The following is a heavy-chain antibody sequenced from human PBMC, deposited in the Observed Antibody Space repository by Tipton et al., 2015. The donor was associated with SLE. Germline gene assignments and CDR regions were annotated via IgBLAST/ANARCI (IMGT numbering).Heavy chain of an antibody. CDR1: GGSISSHY. D-gene: IGHD3-22*01. J-gene: IGHJ3*02. CDR3: ARDGYYDSSGRDAFDI. V-gene: IGHV4-59*11. Sequence: TLSLTCTVSGGSISSHYWSWIRQPPGKGLEWIGYIYYSGSTNYNPSLKSRVTISVDTSKNQFSLKLSSVTAADTAVYYCARDGYYDSSGRDAFDIWGQGTMVTVSS. CDR2: IYYSGST.